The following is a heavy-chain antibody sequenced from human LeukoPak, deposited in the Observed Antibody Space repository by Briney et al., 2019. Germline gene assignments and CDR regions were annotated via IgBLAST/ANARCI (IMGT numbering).Heavy chain of an antibody. CDR3: ARVVTATLFDY. D-gene: IGHD2-15*01. CDR2: ISSSGSTI. CDR1: GFTFSSYE. V-gene: IGHV3-48*03. J-gene: IGHJ4*02. Sequence: PGGSLRLSCAASGFTFSSYEMNWVRQAPGKGLEWVSYISSSGSTIYYADSVKGRFTISRDNAKNSLYLQMNSLRAADTAVYYCARVVTATLFDYWGQGTLVTVSS.